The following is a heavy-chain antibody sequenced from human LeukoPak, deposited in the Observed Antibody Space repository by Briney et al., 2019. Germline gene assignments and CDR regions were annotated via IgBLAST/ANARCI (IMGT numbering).Heavy chain of an antibody. CDR1: GFTFSSYG. V-gene: IGHV3-23*01. D-gene: IGHD2-8*01. CDR3: AKVFFMDY. Sequence: GGSLRLSCAASGFTFSSYGMSWVRQAPGKGLEWVAAISVSGGSTNYADSVKGRFIISRDNSKNTLYLQMNSLRAEDTAVYYCAKVFFMDYWGQGTLVTVSS. CDR2: ISVSGGST. J-gene: IGHJ4*02.